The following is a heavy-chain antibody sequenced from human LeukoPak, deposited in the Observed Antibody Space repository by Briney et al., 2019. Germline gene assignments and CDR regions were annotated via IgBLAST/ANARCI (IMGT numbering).Heavy chain of an antibody. Sequence: SETLSLTCTVSGGSISSGSYYWSWIRQPAGKRLEWIGRIYTSGSTNYNPSLKSRVTISVDTSKNQFSLKLSSVTAADTAVYYCATQYYDFWSGYPLSYYYYYMDVWGKGTTVTVSS. CDR2: IYTSGST. D-gene: IGHD3-3*01. CDR3: ATQYYDFWSGYPLSYYYYYMDV. CDR1: GGSISSGSYY. J-gene: IGHJ6*03. V-gene: IGHV4-61*02.